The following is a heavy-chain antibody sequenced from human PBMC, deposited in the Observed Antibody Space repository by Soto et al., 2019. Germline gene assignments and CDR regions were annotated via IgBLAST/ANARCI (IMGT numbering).Heavy chain of an antibody. CDR3: AKYLDSSSWYVDFDY. CDR2: ISGSGGST. V-gene: IGHV3-23*01. D-gene: IGHD6-13*01. Sequence: GGSLRLSCAASGFTFSSYAMSWVRQAPGKGLEWVSGISGSGGSTYYADSVKGRFTISRDNSKNTLYLQMNSLRAEDTAVYYCAKYLDSSSWYVDFDYWGQGTLVTVSS. J-gene: IGHJ4*02. CDR1: GFTFSSYA.